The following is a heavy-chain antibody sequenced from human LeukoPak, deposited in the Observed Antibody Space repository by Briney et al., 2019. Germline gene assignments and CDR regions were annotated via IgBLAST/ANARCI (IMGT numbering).Heavy chain of an antibody. J-gene: IGHJ2*01. D-gene: IGHD3-16*02. V-gene: IGHV3-23*01. CDR2: ISGSGGST. Sequence: PGGSLRLSCAASGFTFSSYAMSWVRQAPGKGLEWVSPISGSGGSTYYADSVKGRFTISRDNSKNTLYLQMNSLRAEDTAVYYCAKDHFSGMITFGGVIVFGYFDLWGRGTLVTVSS. CDR1: GFTFSSYA. CDR3: AKDHFSGMITFGGVIVFGYFDL.